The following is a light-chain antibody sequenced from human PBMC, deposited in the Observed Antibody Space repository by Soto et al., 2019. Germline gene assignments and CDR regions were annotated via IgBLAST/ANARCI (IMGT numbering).Light chain of an antibody. CDR2: GAS. CDR1: QSVGSN. Sequence: EVVMTQSPATLSVSPGERATLSCRASQSVGSNFAWYQQKPGQAPRLLIYGASTRATDIPDRFSGSGSGTDFTLTISSLEPEDFAVYYCQQRSNWPIITFGQGTRLEIK. J-gene: IGKJ5*01. CDR3: QQRSNWPIIT. V-gene: IGKV3-11*01.